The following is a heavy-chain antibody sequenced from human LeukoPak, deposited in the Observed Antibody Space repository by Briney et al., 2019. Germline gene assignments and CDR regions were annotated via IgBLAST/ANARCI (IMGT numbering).Heavy chain of an antibody. V-gene: IGHV4-39*07. CDR1: GGSISSSSYY. CDR2: IYYSGST. Sequence: SETLSLTCTVSGGSISSSSYYWGWIRQPPGKGLEWIGSIYYSGSTYYNPSLKSRVTISVDTSKNQFSLKLSSVTAADTAVYYCARHYYDILTGPGGHMDVWGKGTTVTVSS. J-gene: IGHJ6*03. D-gene: IGHD3-9*01. CDR3: ARHYYDILTGPGGHMDV.